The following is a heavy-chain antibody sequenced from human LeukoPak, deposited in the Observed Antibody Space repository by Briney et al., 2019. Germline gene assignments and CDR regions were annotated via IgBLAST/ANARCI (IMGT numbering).Heavy chain of an antibody. CDR2: IYHSGST. Sequence: SETLSLTCAVSGGSISSSNWWSWVRQPPGKGLEWIGEIYHSGSTNYNPSLKSRVTISVDKSKNQFSLKLSSVTAADTAVYYCARANNWNYLGYYYMDVWGKGTTVTVSS. CDR1: GGSISSSNW. CDR3: ARANNWNYLGYYYMDV. V-gene: IGHV4-4*02. J-gene: IGHJ6*03. D-gene: IGHD1-7*01.